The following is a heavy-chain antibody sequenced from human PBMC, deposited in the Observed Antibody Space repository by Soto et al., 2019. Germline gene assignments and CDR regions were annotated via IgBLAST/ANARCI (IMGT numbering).Heavy chain of an antibody. CDR1: GGTFGSYT. CDR2: IIPMFGTA. V-gene: IGHV1-69*06. J-gene: IGHJ6*02. Sequence: QVHLVQSGAEVKKPGSSVKVSCTASGGTFGSYTVTWVRQAPGQGLEWMGEIIPMFGTASYAQKFQGRVTLTADKSTTTAHMALSSLSSADTAVYFCARQKAMPPHFYSGMDVWGQGTTVTVSS. CDR3: ARQKAMPPHFYSGMDV. D-gene: IGHD2-2*01.